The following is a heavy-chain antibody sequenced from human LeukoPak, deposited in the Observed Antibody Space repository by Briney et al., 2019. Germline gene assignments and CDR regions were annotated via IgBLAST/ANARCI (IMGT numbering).Heavy chain of an antibody. Sequence: SVKVSCKASGFTFTNSAMQWVRQARGQRLEWIGWIVVGSGNTNYAQKFQERVTITRDMCTSTAYMELSSLRSEDTAVYYCAAAPWWELLFFDYWGQGTLVTVSS. CDR3: AAAPWWELLFFDY. CDR1: GFTFTNSA. D-gene: IGHD1-26*01. J-gene: IGHJ4*02. CDR2: IVVGSGNT. V-gene: IGHV1-58*02.